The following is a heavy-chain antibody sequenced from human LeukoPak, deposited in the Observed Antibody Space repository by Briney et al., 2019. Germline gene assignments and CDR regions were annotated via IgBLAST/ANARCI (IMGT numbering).Heavy chain of an antibody. CDR3: ARDDLGGAAAGHE. J-gene: IGHJ4*02. CDR1: GYTFTGYY. V-gene: IGHV1-46*01. Sequence: ASVKVSCKASGYTFTGYYMHWVRQAPGQGLEWMGWINPNGGSTSYAQKFQGRVTMTRDMSTSTVYMELSSLRSEDTAVYYCARDDLGGAAAGHEWGQGTLVTVSS. CDR2: INPNGGST. D-gene: IGHD6-13*01.